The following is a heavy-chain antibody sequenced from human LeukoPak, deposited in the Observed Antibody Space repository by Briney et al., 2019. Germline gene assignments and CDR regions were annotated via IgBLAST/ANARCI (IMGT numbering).Heavy chain of an antibody. D-gene: IGHD3-9*01. J-gene: IGHJ4*02. V-gene: IGHV4-61*02. CDR1: GGSISSGSYY. Sequence: SETLSLTCTVSGGSISSGSYYWSWIRQPAGKGLEWIGRIYTSGSTNYNPSLKSRVTISVDTSKNQFSLKLSSVTAADTAVYYCARGRVLRYFARYYFDYWGQGTLVTVSS. CDR3: ARGRVLRYFARYYFDY. CDR2: IYTSGST.